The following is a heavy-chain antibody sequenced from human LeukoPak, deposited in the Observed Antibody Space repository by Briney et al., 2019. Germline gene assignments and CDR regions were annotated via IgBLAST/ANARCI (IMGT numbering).Heavy chain of an antibody. J-gene: IGHJ4*02. V-gene: IGHV3-23*01. CDR1: GFTFSNYA. CDR3: AKDRATSYYFDF. CDR2: ISRSGDNT. Sequence: PGGSLRLSCAASGFTFSNYAMSWVRQAPGKGLEWVSAISRSGDNTQYADSVKGRFTISRDNSKNTLYLQMNNLRADDTALYYCAKDRATSYYFDFWGQGTLVTVSS. D-gene: IGHD1/OR15-1a*01.